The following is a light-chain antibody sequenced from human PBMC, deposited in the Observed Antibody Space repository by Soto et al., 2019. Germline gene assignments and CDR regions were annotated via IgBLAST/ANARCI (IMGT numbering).Light chain of an antibody. CDR3: SSYAGSNPVV. CDR1: SSDVGGYNY. J-gene: IGLJ2*01. Sequence: QSVLTQPPSASGSPGQSVTISCTGTSSDVGGYNYVSWYQQHPGKAPKLMIYEVSKRPSGVPDRFSGSKSGNTASLTVSGLQAEDEAEYYCSSYAGSNPVVFGGGTQLTVL. V-gene: IGLV2-8*01. CDR2: EVS.